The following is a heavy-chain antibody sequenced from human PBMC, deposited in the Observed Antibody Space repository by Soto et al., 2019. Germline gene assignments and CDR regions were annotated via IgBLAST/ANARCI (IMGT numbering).Heavy chain of an antibody. Sequence: QVQLVQSGAEVKKPGSSVKVSCKASGGTFSSYTISWVRQAPGQGLEWMGRIIPILGIPNYAQKFQGRVTITADKSTSTADMELSSLRSEDTAVYYCARFRGAYGMDVWGQGTTVTVSS. CDR3: ARFRGAYGMDV. V-gene: IGHV1-69*02. CDR1: GGTFSSYT. D-gene: IGHD3-10*01. J-gene: IGHJ6*02. CDR2: IIPILGIP.